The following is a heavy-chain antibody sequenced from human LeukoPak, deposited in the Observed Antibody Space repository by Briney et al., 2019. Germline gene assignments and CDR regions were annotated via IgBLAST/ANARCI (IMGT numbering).Heavy chain of an antibody. V-gene: IGHV1-2*02. Sequence: ASVKVSCKASGYTFTGYYMHWVRQAPGQGVEWMGWIHPNSGGTNYAQKFQGRVTMTRDTSISTANMELSRLRSDDTAVYYCARGGFVLMVYDTYYFGYWGQGTLVTVSS. J-gene: IGHJ4*02. CDR3: ARGGFVLMVYDTYYFGY. CDR1: GYTFTGYY. D-gene: IGHD2-8*01. CDR2: IHPNSGGT.